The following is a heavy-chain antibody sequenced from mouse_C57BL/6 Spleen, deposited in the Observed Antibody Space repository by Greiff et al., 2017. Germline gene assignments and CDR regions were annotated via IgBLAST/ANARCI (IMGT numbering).Heavy chain of an antibody. CDR3: TRSTQLRPLYFDY. Sequence: VQLQESGAELVRPGASVTLSCKASGYTFTDYEMHWVKQTPVHGLEWIGAIDPETGGTAYNQKFKGKAILTADKSSSTAYMELRSLTSEDSAVYYCTRSTQLRPLYFDYWGQGTTLTVSS. D-gene: IGHD3-2*02. CDR2: IDPETGGT. J-gene: IGHJ2*01. CDR1: GYTFTDYE. V-gene: IGHV1-15*01.